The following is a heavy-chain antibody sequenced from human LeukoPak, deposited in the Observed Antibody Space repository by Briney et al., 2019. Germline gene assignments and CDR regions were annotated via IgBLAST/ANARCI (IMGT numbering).Heavy chain of an antibody. Sequence: ASVKVSCKASGYTFTSYYMHWVRQAPGQGLEWVGIINPSGDSTNYAQKFQGRVTMTRDMSTSTVYMELSSLRSDDTAVYYCARGGGGSVRGYFDYWGQGTLVTVSS. CDR3: ARGGGGSVRGYFDY. J-gene: IGHJ4*02. CDR1: GYTFTSYY. D-gene: IGHD3-10*01. V-gene: IGHV1-46*01. CDR2: INPSGDST.